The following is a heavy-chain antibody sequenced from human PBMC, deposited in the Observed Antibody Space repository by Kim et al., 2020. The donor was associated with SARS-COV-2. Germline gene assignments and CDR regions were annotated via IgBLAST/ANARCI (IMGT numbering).Heavy chain of an antibody. CDR2: IEPTDSYA. CDR3: ARGGYDYAY. Sequence: GESLKISCKASGYSFANFWIGWVRQKPGKGLEWMGRIEPTDSYASYSPSFQGHVTISVDKSITTAYLQWTSLKASDTAMYYCARGGYDYAYWGQGTLVTVSS. V-gene: IGHV5-10-1*01. CDR1: GYSFANFW. J-gene: IGHJ4*02. D-gene: IGHD5-12*01.